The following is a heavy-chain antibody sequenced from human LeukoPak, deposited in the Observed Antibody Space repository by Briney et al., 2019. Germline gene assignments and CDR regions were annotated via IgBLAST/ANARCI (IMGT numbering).Heavy chain of an antibody. Sequence: PGGSLRLSCAASGFTFASYAMTWVRQAPGKGLEWFSALSGSGGSTYYADSVKGRFTISRDNYKNTLYLQMNSLRAEDTAVYYCARDSGIYDSSGYYGLSYYGMDVWGQGTTVTVSS. CDR1: GFTFASYA. J-gene: IGHJ6*02. V-gene: IGHV3-23*01. CDR2: LSGSGGST. D-gene: IGHD3-22*01. CDR3: ARDSGIYDSSGYYGLSYYGMDV.